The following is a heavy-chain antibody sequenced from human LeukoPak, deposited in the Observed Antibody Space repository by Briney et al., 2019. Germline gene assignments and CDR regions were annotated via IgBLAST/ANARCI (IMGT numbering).Heavy chain of an antibody. V-gene: IGHV3-30*12. CDR3: ARGPSGYHNT. Sequence: PGGSLTLSCAASGFTFDCCGMHWVRQAPGKGLEWVAVISYDGSNKYYADSVKGRFTISRDNSKNTLYLQMNSLRAEDTAVYYCARGPSGYHNTGGQGTLVTVSS. CDR1: GFTFDCCG. D-gene: IGHD5-12*01. CDR2: ISYDGSNK. J-gene: IGHJ4*02.